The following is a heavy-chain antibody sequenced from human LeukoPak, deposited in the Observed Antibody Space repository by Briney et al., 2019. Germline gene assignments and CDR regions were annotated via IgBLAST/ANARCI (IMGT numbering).Heavy chain of an antibody. Sequence: HSGGSLRLSCAASGFTFSSYAMSWVRQAPGKGLEWVSAISGSGGSTYYADSVKGRFTISRDNSKNTLYLQMNSLRAEDTAVYYCAKTPGWRELPKNDAFDIWGQGTMVTVSS. J-gene: IGHJ3*02. CDR2: ISGSGGST. V-gene: IGHV3-23*01. CDR1: GFTFSSYA. CDR3: AKTPGWRELPKNDAFDI. D-gene: IGHD1-26*01.